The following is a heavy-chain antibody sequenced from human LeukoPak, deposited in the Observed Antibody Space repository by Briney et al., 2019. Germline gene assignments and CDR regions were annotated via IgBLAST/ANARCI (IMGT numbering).Heavy chain of an antibody. CDR1: GGSFSGYY. CDR2: INHSGST. CDR3: RQVTITAHY. Sequence: NLSETLSLTCAVYGGSFSGYYWSWIRQPPGKGLEWIGEINHSGSTNYNPSLKSRVTISVDTSKNQFSLKLSSVTAADTAVYFCRQVTITAHYWGQGTLVTVSS. J-gene: IGHJ4*02. V-gene: IGHV4-34*01. D-gene: IGHD4-17*01.